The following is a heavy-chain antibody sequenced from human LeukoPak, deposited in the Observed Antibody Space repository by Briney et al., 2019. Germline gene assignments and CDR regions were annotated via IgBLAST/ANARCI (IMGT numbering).Heavy chain of an antibody. D-gene: IGHD3-10*01. J-gene: IGHJ6*03. CDR1: GYTFTSYY. CDR2: INPNSGGT. Sequence: AASVTVSCKASGYTFTSYYMHWVRQAPGQGLEWMGWINPNSGGTNYAQKFQGRVTMTRDTSISTAYMELSRLRSDDTAVYYCARDGGLNMVRGVIRYYYYYMDVWGKGTTVTISS. CDR3: ARDGGLNMVRGVIRYYYYYMDV. V-gene: IGHV1-2*02.